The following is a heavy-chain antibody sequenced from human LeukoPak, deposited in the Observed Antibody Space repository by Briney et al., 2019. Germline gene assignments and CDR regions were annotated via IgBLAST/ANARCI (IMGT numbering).Heavy chain of an antibody. Sequence: GGSLRLSCAASGFTFSSYWMSWVRQAPGKGLEWVANIKQDGSEKYYVDSVKGRFTISRDNAKNSLYLQMNSLRADDTAVYYCARLRPEWLRWRYYFDYWGQGTLVTVSS. CDR3: ARLRPEWLRWRYYFDY. CDR2: IKQDGSEK. V-gene: IGHV3-7*01. J-gene: IGHJ4*02. CDR1: GFTFSSYW. D-gene: IGHD5-12*01.